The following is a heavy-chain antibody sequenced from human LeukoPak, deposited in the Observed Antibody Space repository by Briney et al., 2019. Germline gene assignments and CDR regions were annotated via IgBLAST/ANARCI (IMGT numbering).Heavy chain of an antibody. D-gene: IGHD3-22*01. CDR2: ISSNGGST. V-gene: IGHV3-64D*09. CDR1: EFTFSDYT. J-gene: IGHJ4*02. CDR3: VRVIYDSSAYYYDY. Sequence: GGSLRLSCSASEFTFSDYTMHCVRQAPGKGLQYVSAISSNGGSTYYADSLKARFTISRDNSKNTLYLEMSSLRVDDTAVYYCVRVIYDSSAYYYDYWGQGTLVTVS.